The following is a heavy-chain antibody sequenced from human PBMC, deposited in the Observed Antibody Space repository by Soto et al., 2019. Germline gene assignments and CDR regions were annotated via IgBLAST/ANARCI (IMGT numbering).Heavy chain of an antibody. CDR3: VRDKDETAGLVFDI. CDR1: GYTXPGYF. Sequence: SXKVSFKASGYTXPGYFMNLLRQAPGQGLEWVGWIKLDSGGTNYAQKFQGRVTMTRDMSTNTAYMELSLLRSDDTAVYYCVRDKDETAGLVFDIWGQGTMGTVS. D-gene: IGHD1-1*01. J-gene: IGHJ3*02. V-gene: IGHV1-2*02. CDR2: IKLDSGGT.